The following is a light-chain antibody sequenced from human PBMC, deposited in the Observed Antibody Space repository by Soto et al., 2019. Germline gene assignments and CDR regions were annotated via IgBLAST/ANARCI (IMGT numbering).Light chain of an antibody. Sequence: EIVMTQSPATLSMSPGERATLSCRASQSISSNLAWYQQKPGQAPRLLIYGASTRATGIPARFSASGSGTEVTGSVSSLESEDFGVYYCQQYNDRLWTFGQGTKVEIK. CDR2: GAS. CDR1: QSISSN. V-gene: IGKV3-15*01. CDR3: QQYNDRLWT. J-gene: IGKJ1*01.